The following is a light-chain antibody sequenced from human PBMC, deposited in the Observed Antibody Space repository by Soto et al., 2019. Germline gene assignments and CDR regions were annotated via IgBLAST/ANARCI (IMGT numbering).Light chain of an antibody. CDR3: HQYASSSYT. Sequence: EIVLTQSPATLSVSPGETATLSCRASQSVSSSLAWYQQTPGRAPRLLIYGASTRATGIPTRFSGSGSGTEFTLTISSLQSEDFAVYYCHQYASSSYTFGQGTKLEIK. J-gene: IGKJ2*01. V-gene: IGKV3-15*01. CDR2: GAS. CDR1: QSVSSS.